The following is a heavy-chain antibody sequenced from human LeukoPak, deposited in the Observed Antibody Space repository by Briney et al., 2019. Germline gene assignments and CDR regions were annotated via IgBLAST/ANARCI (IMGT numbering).Heavy chain of an antibody. J-gene: IGHJ5*02. Sequence: ALVKVSCKASGYTFTSHGISWVRQAPGQGLEWMGWVSTYNGNTNYVPKYQGRVTMTTDTSTSTAYMELSSLRSEDTAVYYCAREIVVVAANWFDPWGQGTLVTVSS. CDR2: VSTYNGNT. CDR3: AREIVVVAANWFDP. CDR1: GYTFTSHG. D-gene: IGHD2-15*01. V-gene: IGHV1-18*04.